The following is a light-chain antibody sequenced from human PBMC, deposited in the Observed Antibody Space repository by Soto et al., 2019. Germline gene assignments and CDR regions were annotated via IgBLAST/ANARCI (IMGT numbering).Light chain of an antibody. V-gene: IGLV2-11*01. J-gene: IGLJ1*01. CDR2: DVN. CDR3: CSDAGSNTLVL. CDR1: SSDVGAYIY. Sequence: QSALTQPGSVSGSPGQSVTISCTGTSSDVGAYIYVSWYQQHPGKPPKLMIYDVNKRPSGAPDRFSGSKSGNTASLTISGLQAEDEADYYWCSDAGSNTLVLFGTGTKVNVL.